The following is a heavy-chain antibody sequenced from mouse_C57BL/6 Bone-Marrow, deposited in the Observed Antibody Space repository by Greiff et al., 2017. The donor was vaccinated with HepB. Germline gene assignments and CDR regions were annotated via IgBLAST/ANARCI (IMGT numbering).Heavy chain of an antibody. CDR2: IYPSDSET. CDR1: GYTFTSYW. D-gene: IGHD1-1*01. Sequence: QVQLKQPGAELVRPGSSVKLSCKASGYTFTSYWMDWVKQRPGQGLEWIGNIYPSDSETHYNQKFKDKATLTVDKSSSTAYMQLSSLTSEDSAVYYCARVLRTYYYAMDYWGQGTSVTVSS. V-gene: IGHV1-61*01. J-gene: IGHJ4*01. CDR3: ARVLRTYYYAMDY.